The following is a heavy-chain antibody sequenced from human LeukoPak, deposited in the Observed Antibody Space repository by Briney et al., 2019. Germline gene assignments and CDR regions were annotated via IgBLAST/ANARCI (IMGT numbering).Heavy chain of an antibody. V-gene: IGHV4-39*01. CDR2: IYYSGST. J-gene: IGHJ6*03. D-gene: IGHD2-2*01. CDR3: ARVKIVVVPAAPTKYRYMDV. Sequence: SETLSLTCTVSGGSISSSSYYWGRIRQPPGKGLEWIGSIYYSGSTYYNPSLKSRVTISVDTSKNQFSLKLSSVTAADTAVYYCARVKIVVVPAAPTKYRYMDVWGKGTTVTVSS. CDR1: GGSISSSSYY.